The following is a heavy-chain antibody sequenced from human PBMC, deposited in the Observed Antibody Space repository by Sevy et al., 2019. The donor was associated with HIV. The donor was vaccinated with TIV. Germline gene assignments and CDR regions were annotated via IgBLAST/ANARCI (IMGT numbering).Heavy chain of an antibody. CDR2: ISGSGYAP. J-gene: IGHJ4*02. CDR1: GFTFDSYA. Sequence: GGSLRLSCAASGFTFDSYAMHWVRQVAGKGLEWVSTISGSGYAPYYADSVKGRFIISRDTSRNTLYLQMNSLRVEDSAVYFCAKDRVTVFGVVVTFDSWGQGTLVNVSS. D-gene: IGHD3-3*01. CDR3: AKDRVTVFGVVVTFDS. V-gene: IGHV3-23*01.